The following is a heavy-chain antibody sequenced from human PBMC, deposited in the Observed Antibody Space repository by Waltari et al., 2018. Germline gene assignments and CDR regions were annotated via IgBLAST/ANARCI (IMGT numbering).Heavy chain of an antibody. J-gene: IGHJ5*02. Sequence: QVQLVQSGAEVKKPGSSVKVSCKASGGTFSSYAISWVRQAPGQGLEWMGGIIPSFGTANYAQKCQGRVTITADESTSTAYMELSSLRSEDTAVYYCARAMDYSNYDSWGQGTLVTVSS. CDR1: GGTFSSYA. CDR2: IIPSFGTA. CDR3: ARAMDYSNYDS. V-gene: IGHV1-69*01. D-gene: IGHD4-4*01.